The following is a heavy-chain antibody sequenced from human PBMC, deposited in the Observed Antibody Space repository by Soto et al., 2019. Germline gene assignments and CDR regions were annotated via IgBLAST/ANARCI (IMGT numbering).Heavy chain of an antibody. Sequence: GGSLRLSCAASGFTFSAYAMTWVRQAPGKGLEWVSTVTGTGGSTFYADSVKGRFTISRDNSMSTLYLQMNSLRAEDTALYYCAKSLTNLRFYYPFDFWGRGTLVTVSS. CDR3: AKSLTNLRFYYPFDF. V-gene: IGHV3-23*01. CDR2: VTGTGGST. CDR1: GFTFSAYA. J-gene: IGHJ4*02. D-gene: IGHD3-10*01.